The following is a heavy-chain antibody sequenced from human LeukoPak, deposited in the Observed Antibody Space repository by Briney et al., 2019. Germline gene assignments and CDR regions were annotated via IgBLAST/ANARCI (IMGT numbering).Heavy chain of an antibody. CDR2: IYPGDSNT. D-gene: IGHD6-19*01. J-gene: IGHJ3*02. V-gene: IGHV5-51*01. CDR1: GYTLTTYW. Sequence: NLGEPLKISCMGSGYTLTTYWIGWVRQMPRKELACMGIIYPGDSNTRYSPSFQGQVTISADNSISTAYLQWSSLKASDTAIYYCARLSPWLPTNEWIWAFDIWGQGTMVTVSS. CDR3: ARLSPWLPTNEWIWAFDI.